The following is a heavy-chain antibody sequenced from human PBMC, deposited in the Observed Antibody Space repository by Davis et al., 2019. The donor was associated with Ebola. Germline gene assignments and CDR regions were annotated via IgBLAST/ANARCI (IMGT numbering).Heavy chain of an antibody. CDR2: ISPYNANT. Sequence: ASVKVSCKASGYIFINYGINWVRQAPGRGLEWMGWISPYNANTNYGQKVQGRVTMITDTSTSTAYMELRSLRSDDTAVYYCARDAPPDDAFWTDYQAWARIWDYWGQGTLVSVSS. CDR1: GYIFINYG. V-gene: IGHV1-18*01. J-gene: IGHJ4*02. D-gene: IGHD3/OR15-3a*01. CDR3: ARDAPPDDAFWTDYQAWARIWDY.